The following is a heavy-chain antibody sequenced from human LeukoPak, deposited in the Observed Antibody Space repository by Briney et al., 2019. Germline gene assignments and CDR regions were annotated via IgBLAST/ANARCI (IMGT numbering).Heavy chain of an antibody. V-gene: IGHV1-46*01. J-gene: IGHJ4*02. CDR1: GYTFTNYY. CDR2: INPSGGVT. Sequence: ASVKVSCKASGYTFTNYYIHWVRQAPGQGLEWMGLINPSGGVTTYAQKFQGRVTMTRDTSTSTVYMELSSLRSEDTAMYYCARDRGVGDTAMVLFDYWGQGTLVTVSS. CDR3: ARDRGVGDTAMVLFDY. D-gene: IGHD5-18*01.